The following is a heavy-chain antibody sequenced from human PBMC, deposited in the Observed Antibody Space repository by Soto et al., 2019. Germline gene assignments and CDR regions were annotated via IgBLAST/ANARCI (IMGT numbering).Heavy chain of an antibody. J-gene: IGHJ3*02. CDR2: IYHSGST. D-gene: IGHD3-22*01. CDR1: GGSISSGGYS. V-gene: IGHV4-30-2*01. Sequence: PSETLSLTCAVSGGSISSGGYSWNWIRQPPGKGLEWIGYIYHSGSTYYSPSLKSRVTISVDRSKNQFSLKLSSVTAADTAVYYCARNTFNYDSSGYSWPDAFDIWGQGKMVTVSS. CDR3: ARNTFNYDSSGYSWPDAFDI.